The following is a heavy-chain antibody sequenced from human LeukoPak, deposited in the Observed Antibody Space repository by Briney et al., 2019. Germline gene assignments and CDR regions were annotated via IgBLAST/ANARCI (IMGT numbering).Heavy chain of an antibody. CDR3: ATTIRLNRLGYFDY. J-gene: IGHJ4*02. V-gene: IGHV4-61*01. CDR2: IYHSGST. Sequence: SETLSLTCTVTGGSVSSGSYYWSWIRQPPGKGLEWIGYIYHSGSTNYNPSLKSRVTISVDTSKNQFSLKLSSVTAADTAVYYCATTIRLNRLGYFDYWGQGTLVTVSS. D-gene: IGHD3-3*01. CDR1: GGSVSSGSYY.